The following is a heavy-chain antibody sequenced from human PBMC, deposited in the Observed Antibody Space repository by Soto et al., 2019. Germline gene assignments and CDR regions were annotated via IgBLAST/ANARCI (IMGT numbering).Heavy chain of an antibody. CDR2: ISYDGSNK. D-gene: IGHD4-17*01. V-gene: IGHV3-30*18. J-gene: IGHJ4*02. CDR3: AKDLFPLDYGGPYCFDY. CDR1: GFTFSSYG. Sequence: PGGSLRLSCAASGFTFSSYGMHWVRQAPGKGLEWVAVISYDGSNKYYADSVKGRSTISRDNSKNTLYLQMNSLRAEDTAVYYCAKDLFPLDYGGPYCFDYWGQGTLVTVSS.